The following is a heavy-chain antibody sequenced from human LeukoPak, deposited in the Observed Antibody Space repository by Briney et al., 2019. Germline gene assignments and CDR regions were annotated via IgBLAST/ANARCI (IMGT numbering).Heavy chain of an antibody. CDR3: AKGSRVGYCSGGFCYSHYGMDV. CDR1: GFMFNNYG. D-gene: IGHD2-15*01. CDR2: ISDSGRYT. Sequence: SGGSLRLSCVASGFMFNNYGMNWVRQAPGKGLEWVSSISDSGRYTYYADSVKGRFTISRDNSGNILFLQMNSLRADDTAVYYCAKGSRVGYCSGGFCYSHYGMDVWGQGTTVTVSS. J-gene: IGHJ6*02. V-gene: IGHV3-23*01.